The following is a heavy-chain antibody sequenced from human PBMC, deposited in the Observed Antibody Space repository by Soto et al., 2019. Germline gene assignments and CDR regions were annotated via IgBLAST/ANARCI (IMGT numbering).Heavy chain of an antibody. J-gene: IGHJ6*02. CDR1: GYTFTGYY. CDR3: ARGGLNVDTAMVIGYYYYGMDV. V-gene: IGHV1-2*04. CDR2: INPNSGGT. D-gene: IGHD5-18*01. Sequence: ASVKVSCKASGYTFTGYYMHWVRQAPGQGLEWMGWINPNSGGTNYAQKFQGWATMARDTSISTAYMELSRLRSDDTAVYYCARGGLNVDTAMVIGYYYYGMDVWGQGTTVTVSS.